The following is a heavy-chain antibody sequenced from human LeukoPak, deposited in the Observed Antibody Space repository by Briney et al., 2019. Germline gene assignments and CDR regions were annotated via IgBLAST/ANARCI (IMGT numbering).Heavy chain of an antibody. CDR2: IYSGGST. CDR3: ARVYDFWSGYSVDY. J-gene: IGHJ4*02. V-gene: IGHV3-66*02. CDR1: GFTVSSNY. Sequence: GGSLRLSCAASGFTVSSNYMSWVRQAPGKGLEWVSVIYSGGSTYYADSVKGRFTISRDNSKNTLYLQMNSLRAEDTPVYYCARVYDFWSGYSVDYWGQGTLVTVSS. D-gene: IGHD3-3*01.